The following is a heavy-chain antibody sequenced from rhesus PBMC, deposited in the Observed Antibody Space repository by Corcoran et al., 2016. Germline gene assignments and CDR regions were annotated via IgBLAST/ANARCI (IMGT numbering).Heavy chain of an antibody. CDR3: ARDVHSMNYDYFEF. CDR2: IFGRGGST. D-gene: IGHD1-26*01. Sequence: QLQLQESGPGLVKPSETLSLTCAVSGGSISSNYWSWIRQPPGKGVEWIGRIFGRGGSTENNPSLKSLVSISRDTSKNQISLKLSSVTAADTAVYYCARDVHSMNYDYFEFWGQGALVTVSS. J-gene: IGHJ1*01. CDR1: GGSISSNY. V-gene: IGHV4-173*01.